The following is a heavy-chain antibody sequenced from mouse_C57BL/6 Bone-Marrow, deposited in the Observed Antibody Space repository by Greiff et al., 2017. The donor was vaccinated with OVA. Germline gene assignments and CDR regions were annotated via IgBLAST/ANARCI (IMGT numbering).Heavy chain of an antibody. V-gene: IGHV1-62-2*01. D-gene: IGHD2-4*01. CDR3: ARRDYDYGFAY. J-gene: IGHJ3*01. CDR1: GYTFTEYT. CDR2: FYPGSGSI. Sequence: QVQLQQSGAELVKPGASVKLSCKASGYTFTEYTIHWVKQRSGQGLEWIGWFYPGSGSIKYNEKFKGKATLTADKSSSTAYMQLSSLTSEDSAVYFCARRDYDYGFAYWGQGTLVTVSA.